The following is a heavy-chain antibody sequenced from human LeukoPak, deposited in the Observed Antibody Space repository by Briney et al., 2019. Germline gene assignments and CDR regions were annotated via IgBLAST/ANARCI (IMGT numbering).Heavy chain of an antibody. J-gene: IGHJ4*02. Sequence: GESLKISCKGSGYSFTSYWIGWVRQMPGKGLEWMGIIYPGDPDTRYSPSFQGQVTISADKSISTAYLQWSSLKASDTAMYYCARGDKVDGSWYGFDYWGQGTLVTVSS. CDR1: GYSFTSYW. CDR3: ARGDKVDGSWYGFDY. CDR2: IYPGDPDT. V-gene: IGHV5-51*01. D-gene: IGHD6-13*01.